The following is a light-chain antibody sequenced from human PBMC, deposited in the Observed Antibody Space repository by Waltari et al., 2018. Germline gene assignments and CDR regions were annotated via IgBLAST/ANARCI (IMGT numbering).Light chain of an antibody. J-gene: IGKJ1*01. CDR1: QSLLHTYGYNY. V-gene: IGKV2-28*01. CDR3: MQPLQTPRT. Sequence: DIVMTQSPLSLPVTPGEPASISCMSSQSLLHTYGYNYLDWYLQKPGQSPQLLIYLASSRASGVPDRFSGSGSGTDFTLKISRVEAEDVGVYYCMQPLQTPRTFGQGTKLEIK. CDR2: LAS.